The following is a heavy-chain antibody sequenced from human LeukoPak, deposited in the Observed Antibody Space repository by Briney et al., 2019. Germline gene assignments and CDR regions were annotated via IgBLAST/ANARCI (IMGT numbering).Heavy chain of an antibody. CDR2: IIPIFGTA. V-gene: IGHV1-69*13. CDR3: ATAALQQLVSFAFDI. D-gene: IGHD6-13*01. Sequence: SVKVSCKASGGTFSSYAISWVRQAPGQGLEWMGGIIPIFGTANYAQKFQGRVTITADESTSTAYMELSSLRSEDTAVYYCATAALQQLVSFAFDIWGQGTMVTVSS. J-gene: IGHJ3*02. CDR1: GGTFSSYA.